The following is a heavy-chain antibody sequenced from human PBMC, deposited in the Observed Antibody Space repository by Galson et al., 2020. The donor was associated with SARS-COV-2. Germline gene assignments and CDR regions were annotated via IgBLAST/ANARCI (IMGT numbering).Heavy chain of an antibody. D-gene: IGHD3-10*01. CDR2: INPSGGST. CDR3: ARDLSVRKLWFGELTFYYYYMDV. CDR1: GYTFTSYY. Sequence: ASVKVSCKASGYTFTSYYMHWVRQAPGQGLEWMGIINPSGGSTSYAQKFQGRVTMTRDTSTSTVYMELSSLRSEDTAVYYCARDLSVRKLWFGELTFYYYYMDVWGKGTTVTVSS. V-gene: IGHV1-46*01. J-gene: IGHJ6*03.